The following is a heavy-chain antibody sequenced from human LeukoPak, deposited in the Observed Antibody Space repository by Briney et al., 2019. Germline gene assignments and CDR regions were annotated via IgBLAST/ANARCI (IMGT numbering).Heavy chain of an antibody. D-gene: IGHD3-3*01. Sequence: PGGSLRLSCAASGFTFSSYWMSWVRQAPGKGLEWVANIKQDGSEKYYVESVKGRFTISGDNAKNSLYLQMNSLRAEDTAVYYCAREIRITISGVVIHYYYYMDVWGKGTTVTVSS. CDR3: AREIRITISGVVIHYYYYMDV. CDR2: IKQDGSEK. V-gene: IGHV3-7*01. J-gene: IGHJ6*03. CDR1: GFTFSSYW.